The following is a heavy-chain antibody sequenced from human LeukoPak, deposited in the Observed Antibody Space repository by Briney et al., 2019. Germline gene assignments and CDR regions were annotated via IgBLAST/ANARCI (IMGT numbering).Heavy chain of an antibody. Sequence: SETLSPTCTVSGGSISSYYWSWIRQPAGKGLEWIGRIYTSGSTNYNPSLKSRVTMSVDTSKNQFSLKLSSVTAADTAVYYCARAGLGSYDSSGSSAFDIWGQGTMVTVSS. D-gene: IGHD3-22*01. CDR3: ARAGLGSYDSSGSSAFDI. J-gene: IGHJ3*02. CDR2: IYTSGST. CDR1: GGSISSYY. V-gene: IGHV4-4*07.